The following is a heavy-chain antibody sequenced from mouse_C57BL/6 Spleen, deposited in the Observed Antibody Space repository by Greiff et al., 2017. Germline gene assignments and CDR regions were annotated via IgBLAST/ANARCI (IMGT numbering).Heavy chain of an antibody. Sequence: QVQLQQPGAELVRPGSSVKLSCKASGYTFTSYWMDWVKQRPGQGLEWIGNIYPSDSETHYNQKFKDKATLTVDKSSSTAYMQLSSLTSADSAVYYCARRGQLRPAWFAYWGQGTLVTVSA. J-gene: IGHJ3*01. V-gene: IGHV1-61*01. D-gene: IGHD3-2*02. CDR1: GYTFTSYW. CDR3: ARRGQLRPAWFAY. CDR2: IYPSDSET.